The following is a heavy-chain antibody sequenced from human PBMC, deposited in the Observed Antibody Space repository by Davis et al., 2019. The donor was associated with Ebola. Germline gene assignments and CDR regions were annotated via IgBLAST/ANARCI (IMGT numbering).Heavy chain of an antibody. CDR2: INSGSIFI. D-gene: IGHD6-6*01. CDR3: ANFGTSSGNN. V-gene: IGHV3-21*01. J-gene: IGHJ4*02. CDR1: GFSFETYL. Sequence: GESLKISCAASGFSFETYLMNWVRQAPGKGLEWVASINSGSIFINYADSVKGRFTISRDNAKNSLFLQMNSLRAEDTAVYYCANFGTSSGNNWGQGTLVTVSP.